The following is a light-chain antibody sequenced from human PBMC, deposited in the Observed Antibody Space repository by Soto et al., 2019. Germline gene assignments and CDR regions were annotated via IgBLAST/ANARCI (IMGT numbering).Light chain of an antibody. CDR1: SSNIRSNT. J-gene: IGLJ2*01. Sequence: QPVLTQPPSASGTPGQRVTISCSGSSSNIRSNTVNWYQQLPGTAPKLLIYSNNQRPSGVPDRFSGSKSGTSASLAISGLQSEDEADYYCAAWDDSLNGRVFGGGTKVTVL. CDR2: SNN. CDR3: AAWDDSLNGRV. V-gene: IGLV1-44*01.